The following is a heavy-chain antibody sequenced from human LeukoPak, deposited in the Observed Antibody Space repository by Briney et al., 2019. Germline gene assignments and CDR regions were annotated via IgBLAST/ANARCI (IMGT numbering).Heavy chain of an antibody. CDR3: ARWGARFSGNYYFDY. V-gene: IGHV5-51*01. J-gene: IGHJ4*02. Sequence: GESLKISCEASGYSFTTYWIGWVRQMPGKGLEWMGIIYPTDSQTIYSPSLQGQVTISADKSISTAYLQWSSLKASDSGVYYCARWGARFSGNYYFDYWGQGTLVTVSS. CDR1: GYSFTTYW. D-gene: IGHD3-16*01. CDR2: IYPTDSQT.